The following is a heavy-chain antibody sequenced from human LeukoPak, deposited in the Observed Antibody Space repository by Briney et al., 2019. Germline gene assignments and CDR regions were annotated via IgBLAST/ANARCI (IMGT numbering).Heavy chain of an antibody. Sequence: SGGSLRLSCAASGFTFSNSWMSWVRQAPGKGLEWVANIKQDGSEKYYVDSVKGRFTISRDNAKNSLYLQMNSLRAEDTAVYYCARGAYYYEDWGQGTLVTVSS. CDR1: GFTFSNSW. V-gene: IGHV3-7*01. J-gene: IGHJ4*02. CDR2: IKQDGSEK. CDR3: ARGAYYYED. D-gene: IGHD3-22*01.